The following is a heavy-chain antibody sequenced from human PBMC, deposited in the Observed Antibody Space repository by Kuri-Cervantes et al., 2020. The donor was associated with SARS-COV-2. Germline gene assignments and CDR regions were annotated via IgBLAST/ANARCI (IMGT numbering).Heavy chain of an antibody. V-gene: IGHV4-34*01. Sequence: SQTLSHTCAVYGGSFCGYYWSWIRQRPGKGLEWIGEINHSGRTNYNPSLKSRVTISVDTSKNQFSLKLSSATAADTAVYYCASLKGAPPIAAGQGQGFYYNYYGMDVWGQGTTVTVSS. J-gene: IGHJ6*02. D-gene: IGHD6-13*01. CDR1: GGSFCGYY. CDR2: INHSGRT. CDR3: ASLKGAPPIAAGQGQGFYYNYYGMDV.